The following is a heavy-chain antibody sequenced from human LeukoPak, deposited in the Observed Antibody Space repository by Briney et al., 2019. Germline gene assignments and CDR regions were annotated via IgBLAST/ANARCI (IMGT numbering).Heavy chain of an antibody. D-gene: IGHD5-24*01. V-gene: IGHV3-23*01. CDR2: ISGSGGST. J-gene: IGHJ6*03. CDR3: ARVGALEMATTYYYYYYMDV. Sequence: GGSLRLSCAASGFTFSSYAMSWVRQARGKGREWVSAISGSGGSTYYADSVKGRFTISRDNSKNTLYLQMNSLRAEDTAVYYCARVGALEMATTYYYYYYMDVWGKGTTVTVSS. CDR1: GFTFSSYA.